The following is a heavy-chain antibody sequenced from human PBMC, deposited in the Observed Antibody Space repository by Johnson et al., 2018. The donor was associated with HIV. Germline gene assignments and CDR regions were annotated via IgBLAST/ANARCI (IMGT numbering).Heavy chain of an antibody. J-gene: IGHJ3*02. D-gene: IGHD1-26*01. CDR2: ISYDGSNK. CDR1: GFSFSNYG. V-gene: IGHV3-30*03. CDR3: ARDGSWEVLAFDI. Sequence: QVQLVESGGGVVQPGRSLRLSCAASGFSFSNYGMHWVRQAPGKGLEWVVVISYDGSNKYYADSVKGRFTISRDNAKNTLYLEMNSLRAEDTAVYYCARDGSWEVLAFDIWGQGTIVTVSS.